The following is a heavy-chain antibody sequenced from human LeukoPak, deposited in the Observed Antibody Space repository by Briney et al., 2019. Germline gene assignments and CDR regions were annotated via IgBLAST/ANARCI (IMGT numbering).Heavy chain of an antibody. V-gene: IGHV3-15*01. D-gene: IGHD3-16*01. CDR2: IKSKADGETI. CDR3: PDPMIYGWGSRPWDV. J-gene: IGHJ6*02. CDR1: GFTFRNAW. Sequence: GGSLRLSCAASGFTFRNAWMSWVRQAPGKGLEWVGRIKSKADGETIDYAAPVKGRFTISRDDSKNTLYLQMNSLKAEDTAVYYCPDPMIYGWGSRPWDVWGQGTTVTVSS.